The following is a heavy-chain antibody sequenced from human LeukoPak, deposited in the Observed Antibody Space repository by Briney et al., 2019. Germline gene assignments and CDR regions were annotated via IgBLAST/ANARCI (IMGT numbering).Heavy chain of an antibody. CDR2: IWYDGSDA. Sequence: GGSLRLSCAASGFTFRSNGMHWVRQAPGRGLEWVTYIWYDGSDADYADPVKGRFTISRDNSKNTLYLQMNSLRAEDTAVYYCASKGGSFTISGVLYNDAFAIWGQGTMVTVSA. D-gene: IGHD3-3*01. V-gene: IGHV3-33*08. J-gene: IGHJ3*02. CDR3: ASKGGSFTISGVLYNDAFAI. CDR1: GFTFRSNG.